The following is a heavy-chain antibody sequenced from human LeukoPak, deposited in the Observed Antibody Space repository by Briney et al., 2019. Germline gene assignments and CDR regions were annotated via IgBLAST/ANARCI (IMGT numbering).Heavy chain of an antibody. D-gene: IGHD3-9*01. CDR1: GFTFSSYA. Sequence: GGSLRLSCAASGFTFSSYAMSWVRQAPGKGLEWVSAISGSGGSTYYADSVKGRFTISRDNSKNTLYLQMNSLRAEDTAVYYCAKATGVLRYFDWLFFDAFDIWGQGTMVTVSS. CDR2: ISGSGGST. V-gene: IGHV3-23*01. J-gene: IGHJ3*02. CDR3: AKATGVLRYFDWLFFDAFDI.